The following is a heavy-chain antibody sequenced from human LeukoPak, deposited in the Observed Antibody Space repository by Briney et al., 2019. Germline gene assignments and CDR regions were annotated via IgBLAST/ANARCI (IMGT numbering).Heavy chain of an antibody. CDR2: ISSSSSYI. CDR1: GFTFSSYS. Sequence: GGSLRLSCAASGFTFSSYSMNWVRRAPGKGLEWVSSISSSSSYIYYADSVRGRFTISRDNAKNSLYLQMNSLRAEDTAVYYCARDTGYCSSTSCYFYYFDYWGQGTLVTVSS. V-gene: IGHV3-21*01. D-gene: IGHD2-2*01. CDR3: ARDTGYCSSTSCYFYYFDY. J-gene: IGHJ4*02.